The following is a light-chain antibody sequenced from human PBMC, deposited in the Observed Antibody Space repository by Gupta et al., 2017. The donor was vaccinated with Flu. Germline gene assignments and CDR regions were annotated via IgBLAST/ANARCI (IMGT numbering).Light chain of an antibody. V-gene: IGKV3-20*01. CDR1: QTVTSNY. CDR2: GAS. CDR3: QQYATSALT. Sequence: EIVLTQFPGTLSLSPGERATLSCRASQTVTSNYLAWYQQKPGQAPRLLIYGASNRATGIPDRFSGSGSGTDFTLTISRLEPEDFAVYYCQQYATSALTFGGGTKVEIK. J-gene: IGKJ4*01.